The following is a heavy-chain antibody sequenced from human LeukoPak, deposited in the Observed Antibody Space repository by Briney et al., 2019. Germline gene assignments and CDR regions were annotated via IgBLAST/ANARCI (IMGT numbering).Heavy chain of an antibody. J-gene: IGHJ3*02. Sequence: GGSLRLSCAASGFTFSSHWMHWVRQAPGKGLVWVSRIDSDGRITTYADSVKGRFTISRDNAKNSLYLQMNSLRAEDTAVYYCARNFAEFDIWGQGTMVTVSS. CDR1: GFTFSSHW. CDR3: ARNFAEFDI. CDR2: IDSDGRIT. V-gene: IGHV3-74*01.